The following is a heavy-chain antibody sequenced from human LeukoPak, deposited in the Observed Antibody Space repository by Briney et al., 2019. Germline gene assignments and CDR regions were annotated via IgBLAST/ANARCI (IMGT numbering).Heavy chain of an antibody. CDR2: INHSGST. Sequence: SETLSLTCAVYGGSFSGYYWSWIRQPPGKGLEWIGEINHSGSTNYNPSLKSRVTISVDTSKNQFSLKLSSVTAADTAAYYCASEWDYDSSGYHDYWGQGTLVTVSS. V-gene: IGHV4-34*01. CDR1: GGSFSGYY. D-gene: IGHD3-22*01. CDR3: ASEWDYDSSGYHDY. J-gene: IGHJ4*02.